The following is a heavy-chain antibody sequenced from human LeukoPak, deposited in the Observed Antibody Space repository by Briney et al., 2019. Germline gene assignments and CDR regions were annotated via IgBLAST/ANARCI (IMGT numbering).Heavy chain of an antibody. Sequence: GGSLRLSCAASGFTFSSYSMNWVRQAPGKGLEWVSSISSSSSYIYYADSVKGRITISRDNAKNSLYLQMNSLRAEDTAVYYCASGEDLRGGACDIWGQGTMVTVSS. CDR2: ISSSSSYI. D-gene: IGHD3-16*01. CDR3: ASGEDLRGGACDI. V-gene: IGHV3-21*04. CDR1: GFTFSSYS. J-gene: IGHJ3*02.